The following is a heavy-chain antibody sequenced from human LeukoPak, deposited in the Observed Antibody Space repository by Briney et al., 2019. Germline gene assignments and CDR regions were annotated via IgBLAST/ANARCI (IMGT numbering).Heavy chain of an antibody. CDR3: VGTIASRGSEY. CDR1: GFTFTNYW. J-gene: IGHJ4*02. D-gene: IGHD6-6*01. V-gene: IGHV3-74*01. Sequence: GGSLRLSCAASGFTFTNYWMHWVRQAPGMGLVWVSRLPPDELGIIYADSVKGRFTVSRDNAKNTVYLQMNNLRVDDTAMYYCVGTIASRGSEYWGQGALATVSS. CDR2: LPPDELGI.